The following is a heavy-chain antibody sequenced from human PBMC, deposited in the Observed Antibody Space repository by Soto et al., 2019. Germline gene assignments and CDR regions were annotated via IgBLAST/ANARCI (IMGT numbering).Heavy chain of an antibody. V-gene: IGHV1-2*02. CDR3: ARERTRAFDI. CDR2: INVNTGGT. D-gene: IGHD1-1*01. J-gene: IGHJ3*02. Sequence: ASVKVSCKASGYTFIAYYLHWMRQAPGHGLEWMGWINVNTGGTRYGEKFQGRVTMTTDTPISTGYMELSRLRSDDTAVYYCARERTRAFDIWGQGTMVTVSS. CDR1: GYTFIAYY.